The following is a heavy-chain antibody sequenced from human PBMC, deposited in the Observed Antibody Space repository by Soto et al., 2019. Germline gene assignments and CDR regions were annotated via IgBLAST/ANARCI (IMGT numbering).Heavy chain of an antibody. J-gene: IGHJ6*02. Sequence: EVQLVESGGGLVQPGRSLRLSCAASGFTFADYAMHWVRQAPGKGLEWVSGITWNSGIIDYADSVKGRFTISRDNAKNSLFLQMDSLRTEDTALYYCAKDIRSYDFWGTDVWGQGTTVTVSS. CDR2: ITWNSGII. V-gene: IGHV3-9*01. D-gene: IGHD3-3*01. CDR1: GFTFADYA. CDR3: AKDIRSYDFWGTDV.